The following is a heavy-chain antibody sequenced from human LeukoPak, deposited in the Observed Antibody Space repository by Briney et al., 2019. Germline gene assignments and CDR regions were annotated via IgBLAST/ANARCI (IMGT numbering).Heavy chain of an antibody. CDR2: IKQDGSGG. Sequence: PGGSLRLSCADSGFTFSSFWMAWVRQAPGKVLEWVASIKQDGSGGYYVDSVKGRFTISRDNAKNSLYLQMNSLSAEDTAVYYCARASYSSSSDYWGQGTLVTVSS. CDR3: ARASYSSSSDY. V-gene: IGHV3-7*01. J-gene: IGHJ4*02. D-gene: IGHD6-13*01. CDR1: GFTFSSFW.